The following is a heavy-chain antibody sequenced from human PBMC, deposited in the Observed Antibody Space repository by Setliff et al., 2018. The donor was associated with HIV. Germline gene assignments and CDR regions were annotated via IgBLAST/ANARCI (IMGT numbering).Heavy chain of an antibody. V-gene: IGHV3-23*01. CDR2: IRGYDEAT. CDR1: GFTFSSYS. CDR3: ARDLDPYFAMAV. Sequence: GGSLRLSCAASGFTFSSYSMTWVRQAPGKGLEWVTTIRGYDEATHYTDSVKGRFTISRDISRNTLYLQMNSLRVEDTAVYYCARDLDPYFAMAVWGQGTTVTVSS. J-gene: IGHJ6*02.